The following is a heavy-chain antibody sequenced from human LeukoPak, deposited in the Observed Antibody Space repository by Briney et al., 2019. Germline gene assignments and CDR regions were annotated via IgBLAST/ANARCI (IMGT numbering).Heavy chain of an antibody. J-gene: IGHJ5*02. CDR3: ARGGRYCSSTSCSLNWFDP. CDR1: GYTFTSYY. Sequence: ASVKVSCKASGYTFTSYYMHWVRQAPGQGLEWMGIINPSGGSTSYAQKFQGRVTMTRDMSTSTVYMELSSLRSEDTAVYYCARGGRYCSSTSCSLNWFDPWGQGTLVTVSS. D-gene: IGHD2-2*01. CDR2: INPSGGST. V-gene: IGHV1-46*01.